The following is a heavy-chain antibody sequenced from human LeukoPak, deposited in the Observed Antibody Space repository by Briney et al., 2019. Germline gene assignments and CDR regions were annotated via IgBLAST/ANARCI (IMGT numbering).Heavy chain of an antibody. J-gene: IGHJ4*02. CDR1: GFTFSSYW. CDR2: INCDGGRT. V-gene: IGHV3-74*01. Sequence: GCSLRLSCAASGFTFSSYWMHWVRQTPEKGLVWVSRINCDGGRTTYADSVNGRFTISRDNAKNTLYLQMNSLRAEDTAVYYCARGIPTSHDSWGQGTLVTV. D-gene: IGHD2-21*01. CDR3: ARGIPTSHDS.